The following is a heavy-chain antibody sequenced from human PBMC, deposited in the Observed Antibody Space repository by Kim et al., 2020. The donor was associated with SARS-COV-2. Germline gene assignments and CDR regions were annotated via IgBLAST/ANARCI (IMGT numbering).Heavy chain of an antibody. CDR3: ARDEGGGYDAPFDC. Sequence: GGSLRLSCAASGFTFSSHTMNWVRQAPGKGLEWVSSISSGSITIYYADSVKGRFTISRDNAKDSLFLQMNSLRADDTAVYYCARDEGGGYDAPFDCWGQGTLVTVSS. CDR1: GFTFSSHT. J-gene: IGHJ4*02. D-gene: IGHD5-12*01. CDR2: ISSGSITI. V-gene: IGHV3-48*01.